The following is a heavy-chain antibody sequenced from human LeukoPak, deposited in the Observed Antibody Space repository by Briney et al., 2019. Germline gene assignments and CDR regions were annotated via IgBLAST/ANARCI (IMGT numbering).Heavy chain of an antibody. CDR2: ISYDGSNK. D-gene: IGHD3-22*01. J-gene: IGHJ4*02. CDR3: ASISSYYYDSSGYWTRYFDY. CDR1: GFTFSSYA. Sequence: GGSLRISCAASGFTFSSYAMPWVRQAPGKGLEWVAVISYDGSNKYYADSVKGRFTISRDNSKNTLYLQMNSLRAEDTAVYYCASISSYYYDSSGYWTRYFDYWGQGTLVTVSS. V-gene: IGHV3-30-3*01.